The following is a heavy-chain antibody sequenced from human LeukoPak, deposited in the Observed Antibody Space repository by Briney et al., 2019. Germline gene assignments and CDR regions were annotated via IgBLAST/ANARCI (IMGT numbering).Heavy chain of an antibody. CDR3: ATGGALDSFGVVIIEDY. J-gene: IGHJ4*02. D-gene: IGHD3-3*01. CDR1: GYTFTDYY. CDR2: VDPEDGET. Sequence: ATVKISCKASGYTFTDYYMHWVQQAPGKGLEWMGRVDPEDGETIYAEKFQGRVTITADTSTDTAYMELSSLRSEDTAVYYCATGGALDSFGVVIIEDYWGQGTLVTVSS. V-gene: IGHV1-69-2*01.